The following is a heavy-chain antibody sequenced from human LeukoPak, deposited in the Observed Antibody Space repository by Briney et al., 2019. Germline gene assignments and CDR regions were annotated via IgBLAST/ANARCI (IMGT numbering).Heavy chain of an antibody. J-gene: IGHJ4*02. CDR3: ARQNDYGDYFDY. CDR2: IYHSGST. Sequence: PSETLSLTCTVSGYSISSGSYWGWIRQPPGKGLEWIGNIYHSGSTYYNPSLKSRVTISVDTSKNQFSLKLSSVTAADTAVYYCARQNDYGDYFDYWGQGTLVTVSS. D-gene: IGHD4-17*01. CDR1: GYSISSGSY. V-gene: IGHV4-38-2*02.